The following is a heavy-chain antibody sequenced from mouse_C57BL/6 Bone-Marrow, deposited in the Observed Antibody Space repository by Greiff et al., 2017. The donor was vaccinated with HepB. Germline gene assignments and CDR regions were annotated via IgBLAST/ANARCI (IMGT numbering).Heavy chain of an antibody. J-gene: IGHJ3*01. Sequence: QVQLQQSGPELVKPGASVKLSCKASGYTFTSYDINWVKQRPGQGLEWIGWIYPRDGSTKYNEKFKGKATLTVDTSSSTAYMELHSLTSEDSAVYFCANSPNYYGSSRSWFAYWGQGTLVTVSA. CDR3: ANSPNYYGSSRSWFAY. V-gene: IGHV1-85*01. CDR1: GYTFTSYD. D-gene: IGHD1-1*01. CDR2: IYPRDGST.